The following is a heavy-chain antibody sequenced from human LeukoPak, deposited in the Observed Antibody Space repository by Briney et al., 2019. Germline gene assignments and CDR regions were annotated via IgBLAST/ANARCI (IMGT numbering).Heavy chain of an antibody. Sequence: GGSLRHSCAASGFTFSSYWMHWVRQAPGKGLVWVSRINSDGSTTNYADSVKGRFTISRDNAKNTLYLQMNNLRAEDTAVYYCARDRNNRTPFEDWGQGTLVTVSS. CDR3: ARDRNNRTPFED. CDR1: GFTFSSYW. J-gene: IGHJ4*02. D-gene: IGHD1-14*01. CDR2: INSDGSTT. V-gene: IGHV3-74*01.